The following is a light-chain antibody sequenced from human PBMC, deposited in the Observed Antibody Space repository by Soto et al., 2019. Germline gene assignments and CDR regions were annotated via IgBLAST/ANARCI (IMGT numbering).Light chain of an antibody. CDR2: ENT. Sequence: QSVLTQPPSVSGAPGQRVTISCTGSSSNIGAVFDVHWYQQVPGTAPKLLIYENTKRPSGVPDRFSGSKYGTSASLAITGLQAEDEADYYCQSYDSGLSGWLFGVGTKVTVL. J-gene: IGLJ2*01. CDR3: QSYDSGLSGWL. CDR1: SSNIGAVFD. V-gene: IGLV1-40*01.